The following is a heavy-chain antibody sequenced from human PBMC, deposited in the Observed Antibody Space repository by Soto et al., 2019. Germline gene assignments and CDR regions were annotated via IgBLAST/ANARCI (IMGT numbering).Heavy chain of an antibody. J-gene: IGHJ5*02. CDR2: IIPIFGTA. V-gene: IGHV1-69*06. CDR3: GRVEPPDYVNWFAP. CDR1: GGTFSSYA. Sequence: QVQLVQSGAEVKKPGSSVKVSCKASGGTFSSYAISWVRQAPGQGLEWMGGIIPIFGTANYAKKFQGRVTIRGDKTTSKAYRELTSLRTEDTPVYYCGRVEPPDYVNWFAPWGQATLVTVSS. D-gene: IGHD4-17*01.